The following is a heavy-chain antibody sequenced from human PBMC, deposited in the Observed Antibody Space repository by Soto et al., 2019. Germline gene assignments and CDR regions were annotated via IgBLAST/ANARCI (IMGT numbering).Heavy chain of an antibody. Sequence: GGSLRLSCAASGFTFSSYAMSWVRQAPGKGLEWVSAISGSGGSTYYADSVKGRFTISRDNSKNTLYLQMNSLRAEDTAVYYCVYCSSTSCYRVYYYYYYMDVWGKGTTVTVSS. V-gene: IGHV3-23*01. J-gene: IGHJ6*03. CDR2: ISGSGGST. CDR1: GFTFSSYA. D-gene: IGHD2-2*02. CDR3: VYCSSTSCYRVYYYYYYMDV.